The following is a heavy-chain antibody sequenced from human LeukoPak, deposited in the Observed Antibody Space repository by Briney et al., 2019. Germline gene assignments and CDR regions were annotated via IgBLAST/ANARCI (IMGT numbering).Heavy chain of an antibody. CDR1: GFTFSSSA. J-gene: IGHJ4*02. CDR3: AKDGSWSCTD. D-gene: IGHD2-8*02. Sequence: GGSLRLSCGASGFTFSSSAMHWVRQGPGKGMEWVAYIAHHGNNKYYADSVKGRFTISRDNSKGSLYLQMNSLRADDTAVYYCAKDGSWSCTDWGQGTLVRVSS. V-gene: IGHV3-30*02. CDR2: IAHHGNNK.